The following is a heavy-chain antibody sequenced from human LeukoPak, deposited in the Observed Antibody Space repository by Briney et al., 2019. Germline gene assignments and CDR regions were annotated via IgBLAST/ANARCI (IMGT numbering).Heavy chain of an antibody. V-gene: IGHV3-30*02. Sequence: GGSLRLSCAASGFTFSSYGMHWVRQAPGKGLEWVAFIRYDGSNKYYADSVKGRFTIPRDNSKNTLYLQMNSLRAEDTAVYYCAKDRIAAAPYYYYYMDVWGKGTTVTVSS. CDR2: IRYDGSNK. D-gene: IGHD6-13*01. CDR3: AKDRIAAAPYYYYYMDV. CDR1: GFTFSSYG. J-gene: IGHJ6*03.